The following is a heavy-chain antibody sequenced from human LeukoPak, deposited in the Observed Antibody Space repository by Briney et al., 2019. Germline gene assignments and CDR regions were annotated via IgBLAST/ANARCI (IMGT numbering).Heavy chain of an antibody. J-gene: IGHJ4*02. V-gene: IGHV1-69*12. CDR3: ARHVSSGWYYFDY. D-gene: IGHD6-19*01. Sequence: QVHLVPSGAEVKKPGSSVKVSCTASGGTFSSHGVSWVRQAPGQGLEWMGGIIIIVDTAKYAQKFQGRVTITADESTNTAYMELSSLRSEDTAVYYCARHVSSGWYYFDYWGQGTLVTVSS. CDR1: GGTFSSHG. CDR2: IIIIVDTA.